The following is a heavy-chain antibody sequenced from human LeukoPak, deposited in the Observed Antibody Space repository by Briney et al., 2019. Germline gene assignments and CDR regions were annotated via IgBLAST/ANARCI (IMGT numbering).Heavy chain of an antibody. CDR3: AKDITMGQSAATPFDY. CDR2: ISGSGGST. D-gene: IGHD2-15*01. V-gene: IGHV3-23*01. J-gene: IGHJ4*02. Sequence: PGGSLRLSCAASGFTFSSYAMSWVRQAPGKGLEWVSAISGSGGSTYYADSVKGRFTISRDNSKNPPYLQMNSLRAEDTAVYYCAKDITMGQSAATPFDYWGQGTLVTVSS. CDR1: GFTFSSYA.